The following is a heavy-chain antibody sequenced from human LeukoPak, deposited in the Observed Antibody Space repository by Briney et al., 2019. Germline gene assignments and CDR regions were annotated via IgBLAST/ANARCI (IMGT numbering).Heavy chain of an antibody. J-gene: IGHJ3*02. CDR1: GGSISSYY. D-gene: IGHD3-10*01. CDR2: IYTSGST. CDR3: AREPHYYGSGNDAFDI. Sequence: SETLSLTCTVSGGSISSYYWSWIRQPAGKGLEWIGRIYTSGSTNYNPSLKSRVTMSVDTSKNQFSLKPSSVTAADTAVYYCAREPHYYGSGNDAFDIWGQGTMVTVSS. V-gene: IGHV4-4*07.